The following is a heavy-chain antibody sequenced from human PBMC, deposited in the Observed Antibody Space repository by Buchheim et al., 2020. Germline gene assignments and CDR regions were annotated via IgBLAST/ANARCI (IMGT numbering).Heavy chain of an antibody. Sequence: QVQLVQSGAEVKKPGSSVKVSCKASGGTFSSYAISWVRQAPGQGLEWMGGMNPNSGNTGYAQKFQGRVTMTRNTSISTAYMELSSLRSEDTAVYYCAKTTQWLVLHYYYYYMDVWGKGTT. CDR2: MNPNSGNT. CDR1: GGTFSSYA. CDR3: AKTTQWLVLHYYYYYMDV. V-gene: IGHV1-8*02. J-gene: IGHJ6*03. D-gene: IGHD6-19*01.